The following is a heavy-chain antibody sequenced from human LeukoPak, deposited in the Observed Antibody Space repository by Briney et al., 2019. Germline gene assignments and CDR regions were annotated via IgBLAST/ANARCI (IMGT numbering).Heavy chain of an antibody. J-gene: IGHJ3*02. CDR1: GGTFSTYA. CDR3: ARSLIDYGGSYDAFDI. D-gene: IGHD4-23*01. V-gene: IGHV1-69*10. CDR2: ITPILGTA. Sequence: ASVKVSCKASGGTFSTYAISWVRQAPGQGLEWMGGITPILGTANYAQKFQGRVTINADQSTSTAYMELSSLRSEDTAVYYCARSLIDYGGSYDAFDIWGQGTMVTISS.